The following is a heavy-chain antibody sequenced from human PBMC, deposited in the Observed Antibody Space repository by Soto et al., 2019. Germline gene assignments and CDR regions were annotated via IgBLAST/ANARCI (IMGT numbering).Heavy chain of an antibody. D-gene: IGHD1-1*01. J-gene: IGHJ4*02. V-gene: IGHV3-48*03. Sequence: GGSLRLSCAASTFTFSTYEMTWVRQAPGKGLEWVSYIPSSGGTIYYADSVKGRFTISRDNAKKSLYLEMSSLRAEDTAVYYCARSWNEYLGYWGQVNLVTVSS. CDR2: IPSSGGTI. CDR3: ARSWNEYLGY. CDR1: TFTFSTYE.